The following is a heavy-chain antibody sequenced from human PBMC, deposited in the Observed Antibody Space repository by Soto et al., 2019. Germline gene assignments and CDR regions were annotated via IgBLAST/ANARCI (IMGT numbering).Heavy chain of an antibody. CDR2: ISTGNGNT. J-gene: IGHJ3*02. V-gene: IGHV1-3*04. CDR1: GYTFTYYA. CDR3: AREKIVSRMGASDI. Sequence: QAQLVQSGAEVKKPGASVKVSCKASGYTFTYYAIYWVRQAPGQRLEWMGWISTGNGNTKYSQKFQCRVTINRATSARTVYIELSSLRSDDTAVYYCAREKIVSRMGASDIWGQGTVVTVSS. D-gene: IGHD5-12*01.